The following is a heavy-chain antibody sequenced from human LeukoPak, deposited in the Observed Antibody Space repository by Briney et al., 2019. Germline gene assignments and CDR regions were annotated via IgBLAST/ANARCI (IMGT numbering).Heavy chain of an antibody. CDR1: GYTFTSYG. CDR3: ARVPTLERPMYYFDY. Sequence: GASVKVSCKASGYTFTSYGISWVRQAPGQGLEWMGWISAYNGNTNYAQELQGRVTMTTDTSTSTAYMELRSLRSDDTAVYYCARVPTLERPMYYFDYWGQGTLVTVSS. D-gene: IGHD1-1*01. CDR2: ISAYNGNT. V-gene: IGHV1-18*04. J-gene: IGHJ4*02.